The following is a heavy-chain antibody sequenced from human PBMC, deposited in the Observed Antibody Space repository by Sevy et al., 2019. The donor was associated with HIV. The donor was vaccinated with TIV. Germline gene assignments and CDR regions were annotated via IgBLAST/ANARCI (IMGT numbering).Heavy chain of an antibody. CDR3: ARSLNHYDSSGYQIGFDY. Sequence: SKTLSLTCTVSGGSFSGYYWSWIRQPPGKGLEWIGYIYDSGRTNYNPSLKSRVTISVDTSKKQFSLKLNSVTAADTAVYYCARSLNHYDSSGYQIGFDYWGQGTLVTVSS. D-gene: IGHD3-22*01. V-gene: IGHV4-59*01. CDR1: GGSFSGYY. CDR2: IYDSGRT. J-gene: IGHJ4*02.